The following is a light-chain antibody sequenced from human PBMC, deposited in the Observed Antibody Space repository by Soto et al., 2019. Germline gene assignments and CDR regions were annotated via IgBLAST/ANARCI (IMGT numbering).Light chain of an antibody. J-gene: IGKJ4*01. V-gene: IGKV3-11*01. CDR2: DAS. CDR1: QSVSSY. Sequence: EIVLTQSPATLSLSPGERATLSCRASQSVSSYLAWYQQKPGQAPRLLIYDASNRATGIPARFSGSGSGTVFTLTISSLEPEDLAVYYCQHRSNWLTFGGGTKVEIK. CDR3: QHRSNWLT.